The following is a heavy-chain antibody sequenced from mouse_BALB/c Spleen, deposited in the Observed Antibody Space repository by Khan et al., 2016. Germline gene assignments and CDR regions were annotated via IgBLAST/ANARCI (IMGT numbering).Heavy chain of an antibody. J-gene: IGHJ2*01. Sequence: QVQLQQSGTELAKPGASVKMSCKASGYTFTSYWLHWVKQRPGQGLEWIGYINPHTGYTDYNQKFKDKATLTADKSSSTAYMQLSSLTSEDSAVYYCAIGDYWGHGTTLTVSS. D-gene: IGHD3-3*01. CDR1: GYTFTSYW. CDR3: AIGDY. V-gene: IGHV1-7*01. CDR2: INPHTGYT.